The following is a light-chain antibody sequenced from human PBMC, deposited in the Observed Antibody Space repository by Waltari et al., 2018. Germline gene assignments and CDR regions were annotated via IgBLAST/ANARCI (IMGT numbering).Light chain of an antibody. J-gene: IGLJ2*01. Sequence: QSALTQPPSASGSPGQSVTIPCTGISSDVGGYTYFTCYQQHPGKAPKLMFYEVTRRPSGVPDRFSGSKSGNTASLTVSGLQADDEAYYYCISYAGSDNLVFGGGTKLTVL. CDR1: SSDVGGYTY. V-gene: IGLV2-8*01. CDR3: ISYAGSDNLV. CDR2: EVT.